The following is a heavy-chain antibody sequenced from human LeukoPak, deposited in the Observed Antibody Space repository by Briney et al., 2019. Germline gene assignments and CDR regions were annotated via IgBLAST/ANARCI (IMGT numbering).Heavy chain of an antibody. CDR3: ARERPPTETTFAFDI. V-gene: IGHV4-39*02. CDR2: IYYSGST. CDR1: GGSISSSSSY. J-gene: IGHJ3*02. Sequence: PSETLSLTCTVSGGSISSSSSYWGWIRQPPGKGLEWIGSIYYSGSTYYNPSLKSRVTISVDTSKNQFSLKLSSVTAADTAVYYCARERPPTETTFAFDIWGQGTMVTVSS. D-gene: IGHD4-11*01.